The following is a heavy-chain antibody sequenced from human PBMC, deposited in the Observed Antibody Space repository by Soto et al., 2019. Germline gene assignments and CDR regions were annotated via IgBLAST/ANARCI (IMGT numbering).Heavy chain of an antibody. Sequence: SETLSLTCTVSGASVTSPEHYWTWIRQSPGKGLEWIGYIYYGGSTVYNPSLKGRSTVSLDTSTNLFSLSLSSVTAADTAVYFCARARYCLSGDCFPNWFDPWGQGTLVTVSS. D-gene: IGHD2-21*02. CDR3: ARARYCLSGDCFPNWFDP. CDR2: IYYGGST. J-gene: IGHJ5*02. V-gene: IGHV4-30-4*01. CDR1: GASVTSPEHY.